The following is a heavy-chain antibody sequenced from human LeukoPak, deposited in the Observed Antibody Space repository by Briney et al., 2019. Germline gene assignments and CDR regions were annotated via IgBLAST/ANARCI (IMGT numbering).Heavy chain of an antibody. J-gene: IGHJ4*02. D-gene: IGHD6-13*01. CDR1: GFTFSSYA. V-gene: IGHV3-30*01. CDR3: ARVVPRGIAAAGYFDY. CDR2: ISYDGSNK. Sequence: GGSLRLSCAAPGFTFSSYAMHWVRQAPGKGLEWVAAISYDGSNKYYADSVKGRFTISRDNSKNTLYLQMNSLRAEDTAVYYCARVVPRGIAAAGYFDYWGQGTLVTVSS.